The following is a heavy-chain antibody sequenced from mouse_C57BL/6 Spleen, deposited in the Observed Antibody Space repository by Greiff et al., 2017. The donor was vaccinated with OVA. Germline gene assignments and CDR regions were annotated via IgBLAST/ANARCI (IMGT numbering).Heavy chain of an antibody. CDR1: GFNIKNTY. J-gene: IGHJ1*03. CDR2: IDPANGNT. V-gene: IGHV14-3*01. Sequence: VAELVRPGASVKLSCTASGFNIKNTYMHWVKQRPEQGLEWIGRIDPANGNTKYAPKFQGKATITADTSSNTAYLQLSSLTSEDTAIYDCARKDYSNYDWYFDVWGTGTTVTVSS. D-gene: IGHD2-5*01. CDR3: ARKDYSNYDWYFDV.